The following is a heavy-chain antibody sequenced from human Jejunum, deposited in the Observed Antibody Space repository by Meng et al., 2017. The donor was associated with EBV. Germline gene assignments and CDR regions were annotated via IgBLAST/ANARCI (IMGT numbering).Heavy chain of an antibody. CDR2: ISYDGSNK. V-gene: IGHV3-30*18. CDR1: GFTFSSYG. J-gene: IGHJ4*02. D-gene: IGHD5-18*01. Sequence: VQLVQSGAEVKEAGRSLRLSCAASGFTFSSYGMHWVRQAPGKGLEWVAVISYDGSNKYYADSVKGRFTISRDNSKNTLYLQMNSLRAEDTAVYYCAKDRPGYTYGFDYWGQGTLVTVSS. CDR3: AKDRPGYTYGFDY.